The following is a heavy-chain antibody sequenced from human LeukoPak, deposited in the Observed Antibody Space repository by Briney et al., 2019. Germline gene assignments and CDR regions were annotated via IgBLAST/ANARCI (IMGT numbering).Heavy chain of an antibody. V-gene: IGHV4-59*12. D-gene: IGHD5-18*01. Sequence: SETLSLTCAVHVGSLSSYYCSSIRQPPGKGLEWIGYVYYSGSTNYNPSLKSRVTISVDTSKNQFSLKLSSVTAADAAVYYCARDGPGSGYGYGYFDYWGQGTLVTVSS. CDR1: VGSLSSYY. CDR3: ARDGPGSGYGYGYFDY. J-gene: IGHJ4*02. CDR2: VYYSGST.